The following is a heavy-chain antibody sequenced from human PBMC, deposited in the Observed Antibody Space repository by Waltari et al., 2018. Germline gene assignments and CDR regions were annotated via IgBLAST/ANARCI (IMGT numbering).Heavy chain of an antibody. Sequence: QVQLQQWGAGLLKPSETLSLTCAVYGGSFSGYYWSWIRQPPGKGLEWIGEINHSGRTNYTPSIKSRVTISVDTSKNQFSLKLSSVTAADTAVYYCARAIVLRYFDYWGQGTLVTVSS. V-gene: IGHV4-34*01. J-gene: IGHJ4*02. CDR2: INHSGRT. CDR1: GGSFSGYY. D-gene: IGHD3-9*01. CDR3: ARAIVLRYFDY.